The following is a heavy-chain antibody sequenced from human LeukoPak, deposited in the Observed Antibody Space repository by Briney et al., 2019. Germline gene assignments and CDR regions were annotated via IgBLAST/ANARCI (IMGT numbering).Heavy chain of an antibody. CDR3: ARTLGGSGSYSVDY. J-gene: IGHJ4*02. V-gene: IGHV4-34*01. CDR1: GGSFSGYY. Sequence: SETLSLTCAAYGGSFSGYYWSWIRQPPGKGLEWIGEINHSGSTNYNPSLKSRVTISVDTSKNQFSLKLSSVTAADTAVYYCARTLGGSGSYSVDYWGQGTLVTVSS. D-gene: IGHD3-10*01. CDR2: INHSGST.